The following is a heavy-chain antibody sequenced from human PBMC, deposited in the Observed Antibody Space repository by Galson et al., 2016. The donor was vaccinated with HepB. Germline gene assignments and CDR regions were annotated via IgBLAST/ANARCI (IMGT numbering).Heavy chain of an antibody. V-gene: IGHV1-24*01. CDR2: LIPEEGQT. CDR3: EAGPLVGHSDRPFDY. Sequence: SVKVSCKVSGYTLSDLSMHWVRQAPGKGLEWMGGLIPEEGQTLYAQKFQGRVTFSEDASTDTAYMELSNLISDDAAVYYCEAGPLVGHSDRPFDYWGQGTLVTVSS. J-gene: IGHJ4*02. D-gene: IGHD3-22*01. CDR1: GYTLSDLS.